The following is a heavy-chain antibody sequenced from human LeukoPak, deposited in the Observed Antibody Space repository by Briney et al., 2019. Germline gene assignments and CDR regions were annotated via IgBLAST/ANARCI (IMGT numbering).Heavy chain of an antibody. CDR2: VSSDGSID. D-gene: IGHD1-7*01. J-gene: IGHJ5*02. Sequence: GGSLRLSCAASGFTFSNYGMHWVRQAPGKGLEWVAVVSSDGSIDYYADSLRGRFTVSRDNSKNTMFLQFNTLRPEDTAVYYCAREGMGTTFSAWFEPWGQGTLVTVSS. CDR1: GFTFSNYG. CDR3: AREGMGTTFSAWFEP. V-gene: IGHV3-30*03.